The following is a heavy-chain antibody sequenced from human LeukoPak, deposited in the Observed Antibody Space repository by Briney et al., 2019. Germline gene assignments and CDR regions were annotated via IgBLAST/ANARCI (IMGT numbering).Heavy chain of an antibody. D-gene: IGHD2-2*01. CDR2: IYHSGST. CDR1: RYSISSGYY. Sequence: SETLSLTCAVSRYSISSGYYWGWIRPPPGKGLEWIGSIYHSGSTYYNPSLKSRVIISVDTSKNQFSLKLNSVTAADTAIYYCARDYCISTSCYATIDFWGQGTLVTVSS. J-gene: IGHJ4*02. CDR3: ARDYCISTSCYATIDF. V-gene: IGHV4-38-2*02.